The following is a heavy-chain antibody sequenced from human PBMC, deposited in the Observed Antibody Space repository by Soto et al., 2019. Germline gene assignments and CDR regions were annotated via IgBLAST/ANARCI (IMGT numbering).Heavy chain of an antibody. J-gene: IGHJ4*02. CDR1: GFTFCDYA. CDR3: TGWSRGYDSNPYYFDY. CDR2: IRSKAYGGTT. V-gene: IGHV3-49*03. Sequence: GGSLRLSCTASGFTFCDYAIIFFRHSPFKWLEWVVFIRSKAYGGTTEYAASVKGRFTISRDDSKSIAYLQMNSLKTEDTAVYYCTGWSRGYDSNPYYFDYWGQGTLVTVSS. D-gene: IGHD5-12*01.